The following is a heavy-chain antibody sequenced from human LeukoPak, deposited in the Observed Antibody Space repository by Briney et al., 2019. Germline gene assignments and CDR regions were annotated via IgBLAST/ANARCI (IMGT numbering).Heavy chain of an antibody. V-gene: IGHV3-74*01. CDR3: ARVAVAGPGT. CDR1: GFTFSSYW. Sequence: GGSLRLSCAASGFTFSSYWMHWVRQAPGKGLVWVSRINSDGSNTNYADFVKGRFTISRDNAKNTLYLQMNSLRAEDTAVYYCARVAVAGPGTWGQGTLVTVSS. J-gene: IGHJ5*02. D-gene: IGHD6-19*01. CDR2: INSDGSNT.